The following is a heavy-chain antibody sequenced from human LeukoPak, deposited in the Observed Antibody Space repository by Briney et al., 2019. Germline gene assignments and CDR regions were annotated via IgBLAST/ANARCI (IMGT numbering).Heavy chain of an antibody. Sequence: ASVKVSCKVSGYTLTELSMHWVRQAPGKGLERMGGFDPEDGETIYAQKFQGRVTMTEDTSTDTAYMELSSLRSEDTAVYYCATRLLPTQRSTNWFDPWGQGTLVTVSS. CDR3: ATRLLPTQRSTNWFDP. D-gene: IGHD2/OR15-2a*01. CDR2: FDPEDGET. CDR1: GYTLTELS. J-gene: IGHJ5*02. V-gene: IGHV1-24*01.